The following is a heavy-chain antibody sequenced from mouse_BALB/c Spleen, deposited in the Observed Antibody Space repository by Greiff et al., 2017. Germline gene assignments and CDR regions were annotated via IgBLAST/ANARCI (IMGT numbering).Heavy chain of an antibody. CDR2: ISSGSSTI. Sequence: DVQLQESGGGLVQPGGSRKLSCAASGFTFSSFGMHWVRQAPEKGLEWVAYISSGSSTIYYADTVKGRFTISRDNPKNTLFLQMTSLRSEDTAMYYCARYYYGSSPFDYWGQGTTLTVSS. CDR3: ARYYYGSSPFDY. D-gene: IGHD1-1*01. V-gene: IGHV5-17*02. J-gene: IGHJ2*01. CDR1: GFTFSSFG.